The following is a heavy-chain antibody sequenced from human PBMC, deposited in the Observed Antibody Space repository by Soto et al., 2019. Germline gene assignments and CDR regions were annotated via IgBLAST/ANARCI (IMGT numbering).Heavy chain of an antibody. J-gene: IGHJ6*02. CDR1: GYTFTSYG. D-gene: IGHD6-19*01. V-gene: IGHV1-18*01. CDR2: ISAYNGNT. CDR3: AKDRQWLADYYYYYGMDV. Sequence: ASVKVSCKASGYTFTSYGISWVRQAPGQGLEWMGWISAYNGNTNYAQKLQGRVTMTTDTSTSTAYMELRSLRSDDTAVYYCAKDRQWLADYYYYYGMDVWGQGTTVTVSS.